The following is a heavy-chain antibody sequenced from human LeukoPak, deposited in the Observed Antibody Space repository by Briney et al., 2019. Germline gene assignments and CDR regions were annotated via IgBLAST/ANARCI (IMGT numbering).Heavy chain of an antibody. CDR3: ARNRVDTAMVVFDY. J-gene: IGHJ4*02. V-gene: IGHV4-31*03. D-gene: IGHD5-18*01. CDR1: GGSISSGGYY. CDR2: IYYSGST. Sequence: SQTLSLTCTVSGGSISSGGYYWSWIRQHPGKGLESIGYIYYSGSTYYNPSLRSRLTISVDTSKNQFSLKLSSVTAADTAVYYCARNRVDTAMVVFDYWGQGTLVTVSS.